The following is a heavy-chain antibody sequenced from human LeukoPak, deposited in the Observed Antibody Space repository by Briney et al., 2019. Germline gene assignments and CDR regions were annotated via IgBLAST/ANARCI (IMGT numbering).Heavy chain of an antibody. D-gene: IGHD3-22*01. CDR3: ATTGLYYDSSGQTDYYYYMDV. V-gene: IGHV3-21*01. Sequence: GGSLRLSCAASGFTFSSYSMNWVRQAPGKGLEWVSSISSSSSYIYYADSVKGRFTISRDNAKNSLYLQMNSLRAEDTAVYYCATTGLYYDSSGQTDYYYYMDVWGKGTTVTVSS. CDR2: ISSSSSYI. J-gene: IGHJ6*03. CDR1: GFTFSSYS.